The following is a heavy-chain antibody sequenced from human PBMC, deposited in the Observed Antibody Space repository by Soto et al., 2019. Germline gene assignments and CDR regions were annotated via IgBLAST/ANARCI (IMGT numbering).Heavy chain of an antibody. CDR1: GGSISSSSYY. CDR3: ARARDYYGSGSYYIQWFDP. V-gene: IGHV4-39*01. J-gene: IGHJ5*02. Sequence: PSETLSLTCTVSGGSISSSSYYWGWIRQPPGKGLEWIGSIYYSGSTYYNPSLKSRVTISVDTSKNQFSLKLSSVTAADTAVYYCARARDYYGSGSYYIQWFDPWGQGTLVTVSS. CDR2: IYYSGST. D-gene: IGHD3-10*01.